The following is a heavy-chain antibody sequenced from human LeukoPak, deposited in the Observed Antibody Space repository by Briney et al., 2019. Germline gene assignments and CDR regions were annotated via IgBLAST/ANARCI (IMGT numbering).Heavy chain of an antibody. CDR3: ARIRDGYNDAYDI. Sequence: ASVKVSCKASGYTFTSYYIHLVRQAPGQGFEWMAIINPSDGSTTNSQKFRGRVTMTRDMSTSTVYMELSGLRSEDTALYYCARIRDGYNDAYDIWGQGTMVTVSS. J-gene: IGHJ3*02. CDR2: INPSDGST. D-gene: IGHD5-24*01. CDR1: GYTFTSYY. V-gene: IGHV1-46*01.